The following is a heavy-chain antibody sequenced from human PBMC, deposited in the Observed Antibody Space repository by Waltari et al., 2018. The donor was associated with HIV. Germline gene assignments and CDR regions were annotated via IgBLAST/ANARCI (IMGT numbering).Heavy chain of an antibody. V-gene: IGHV3-74*01. CDR3: ARVQGYSYAVNWFDP. Sequence: EVQLVESGGGLVQPGGSLRLSCAASGFTFSSYWMHWVRQAPGKGLVWVSRINSDGSSTSNADSVKGRFTIARDNAKNTLDLQMNSLRAEDTAVYYCARVQGYSYAVNWFDPWGQGTLVTVSS. CDR2: INSDGSST. J-gene: IGHJ5*02. D-gene: IGHD5-18*01. CDR1: GFTFSSYW.